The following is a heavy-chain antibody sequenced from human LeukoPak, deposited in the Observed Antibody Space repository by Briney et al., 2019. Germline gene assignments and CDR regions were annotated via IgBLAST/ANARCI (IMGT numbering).Heavy chain of an antibody. CDR1: GFTFDDYA. Sequence: GGSLRLSCAASGFTFDDYAMHWVRQAPGKGLEWVSGISWNSGSIGYADSVKGRFTISRDNAKNSLYLQMNSLRAEDTALYYCAKAYCSSTSCYFDYRGQGTLVTVSS. D-gene: IGHD2-2*01. J-gene: IGHJ4*02. CDR3: AKAYCSSTSCYFDY. CDR2: ISWNSGSI. V-gene: IGHV3-9*01.